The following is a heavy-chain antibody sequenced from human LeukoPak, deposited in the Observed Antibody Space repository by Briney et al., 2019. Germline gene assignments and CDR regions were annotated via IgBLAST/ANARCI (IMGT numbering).Heavy chain of an antibody. D-gene: IGHD3-10*01. Sequence: PGGSLRLSCAASGFTFSNYIMHWVRQAPGKGLEWVAVISHDGSNKHYADSVKGRFTISRDNSKSTLYLQMNSLRAEDTAVYYCARQGSGLDYWGQGTLDTVSS. CDR1: GFTFSNYI. V-gene: IGHV3-30*03. CDR3: ARQGSGLDY. CDR2: ISHDGSNK. J-gene: IGHJ4*02.